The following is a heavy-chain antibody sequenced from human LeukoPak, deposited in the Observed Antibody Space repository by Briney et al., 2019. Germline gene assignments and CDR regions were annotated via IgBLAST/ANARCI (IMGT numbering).Heavy chain of an antibody. CDR3: ARGYSWGLDY. J-gene: IGHJ4*02. D-gene: IGHD7-27*01. CDR2: LAADGTDS. Sequence: GSLRLSCAASGFTFNTYSMHWVRQAPGKGLVWLSRLAADGTDSKYADSVKGRFTISRDNAKDTLYLQMNSLGAGDTAVYYCARGYSWGLDYWGQGALVTVSS. CDR1: GFTFNTYS. V-gene: IGHV3-74*03.